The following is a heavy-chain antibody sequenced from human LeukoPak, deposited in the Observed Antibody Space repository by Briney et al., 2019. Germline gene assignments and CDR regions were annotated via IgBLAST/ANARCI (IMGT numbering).Heavy chain of an antibody. V-gene: IGHV1-69*13. Sequence: VASVKVSCKASGGTFSSYAISWVRQAPGQGLEWMGGIIPIFGTANYAQKFQGRVTITADESTSTAYMELSSLRSEDTAVYYCARVHSRGDWFDPWGQGTLVTVSS. CDR2: IIPIFGTA. J-gene: IGHJ5*02. CDR1: GGTFSSYA. CDR3: ARVHSRGDWFDP.